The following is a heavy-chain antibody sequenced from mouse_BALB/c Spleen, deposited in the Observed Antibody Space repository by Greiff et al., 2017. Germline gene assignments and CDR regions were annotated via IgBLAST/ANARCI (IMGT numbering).Heavy chain of an antibody. Sequence: EVMLVESGGGLVKPGGSLKLSCAASGFAFSSYDMSWVRQTPEKRLEWVAYISSGGGSTYYPDTVKGRFTISRDNAKNTLYLQMSSLKSEDTAMYYCARHKYGPYAMDYWGQGTSVTVSS. CDR1: GFAFSSYD. D-gene: IGHD1-1*02. V-gene: IGHV5-12-1*01. CDR2: ISSGGGST. J-gene: IGHJ4*01. CDR3: ARHKYGPYAMDY.